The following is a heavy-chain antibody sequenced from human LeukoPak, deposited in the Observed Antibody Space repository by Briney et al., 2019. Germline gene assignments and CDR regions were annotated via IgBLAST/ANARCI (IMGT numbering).Heavy chain of an antibody. D-gene: IGHD6-19*01. J-gene: IGHJ4*02. Sequence: SGTLSLTCAVYGGSFSGYYWSWIRQPPGKGLEWIGEINHSGSTNYNPSLKSRVTISVDTSKNQLSLKLNSVTAADTAVYYCARGFRYIGFAIAVPGTPYYFDYWGQGTLVTVSS. CDR3: ARGFRYIGFAIAVPGTPYYFDY. V-gene: IGHV4-34*01. CDR1: GGSFSGYY. CDR2: INHSGST.